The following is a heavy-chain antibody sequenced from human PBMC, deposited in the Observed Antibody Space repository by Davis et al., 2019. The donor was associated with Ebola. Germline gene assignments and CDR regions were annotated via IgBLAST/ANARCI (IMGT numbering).Heavy chain of an antibody. V-gene: IGHV3-9*01. CDR3: AREVAVNYFDY. Sequence: GGSLRLSCAASGFTFDVYAMHWVRQAPGKGLEWVSGISWNSGSIGYADSVKGRFTISRDNAKNSLYLQMNSLRAEDTALYYCAREVAVNYFDYWGQGTLVTVSS. J-gene: IGHJ4*02. D-gene: IGHD6-19*01. CDR1: GFTFDVYA. CDR2: ISWNSGSI.